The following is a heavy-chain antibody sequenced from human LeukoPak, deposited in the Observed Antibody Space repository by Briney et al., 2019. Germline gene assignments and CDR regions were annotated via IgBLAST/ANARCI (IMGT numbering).Heavy chain of an antibody. CDR2: IRYDGSNK. J-gene: IGHJ6*03. Sequence: GGSLRLSCAASGFTFSSYGMHWVRQAPGKGLEWVAFIRYDGSNKYYADSVKGRFTISRDNSKNTLYLQMNSLRAEDTAVYYCARYSGSYSVYYYMDVWGKGTTVTVSS. D-gene: IGHD1-26*01. V-gene: IGHV3-30*02. CDR3: ARYSGSYSVYYYMDV. CDR1: GFTFSSYG.